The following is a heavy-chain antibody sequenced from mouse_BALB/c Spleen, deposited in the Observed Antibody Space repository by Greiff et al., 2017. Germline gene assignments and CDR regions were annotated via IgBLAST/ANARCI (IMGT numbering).Heavy chain of an antibody. Sequence: EVQLVESGGGLVKPGGSLKLSCAASGFTFSSYAMSWVRQTPEKRLEWVASISSGGSTYYPDSVKGRFTISRDNARNILYLQMSSLRSEDTAMYYCARGQGGLRYSYYFDDWGQGTTLTVSS. J-gene: IGHJ2*01. D-gene: IGHD1-1*01. CDR2: ISSGGST. CDR3: ARGQGGLRYSYYFDD. V-gene: IGHV5-6-5*01. CDR1: GFTFSSYA.